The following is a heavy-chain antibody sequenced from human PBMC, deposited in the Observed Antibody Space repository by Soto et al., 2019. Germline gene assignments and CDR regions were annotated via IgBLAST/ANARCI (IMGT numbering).Heavy chain of an antibody. Sequence: GGSLRLSCAASGFTFSSYAMHWVRQAPGKGLEWVAVISYDGSNKYYADSVKGRFTISRDNSKNTLYLQMNSLRAEDTAVYYCARGGRGDYFLDYWGQGTLVTVSS. V-gene: IGHV3-30-3*01. CDR3: ARGGRGDYFLDY. D-gene: IGHD4-17*01. J-gene: IGHJ4*02. CDR2: ISYDGSNK. CDR1: GFTFSSYA.